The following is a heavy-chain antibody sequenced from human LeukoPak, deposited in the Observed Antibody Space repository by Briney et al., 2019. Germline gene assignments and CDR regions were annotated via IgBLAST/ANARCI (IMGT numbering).Heavy chain of an antibody. D-gene: IGHD2-2*01. CDR2: VYYTGST. CDR3: ARRGYCSSTNCYGFDY. J-gene: IGHJ4*02. Sequence: NSSETLSLTCTVSGGSISSYYWSWIRQSPGKGLEWIGSVYYTGSTYYNPSLKSRVTISVDTSKNKFSLKLSSVTAADTGVYYCARRGYCSSTNCYGFDYWGKGTLVAVSS. V-gene: IGHV4-59*05. CDR1: GGSISSYY.